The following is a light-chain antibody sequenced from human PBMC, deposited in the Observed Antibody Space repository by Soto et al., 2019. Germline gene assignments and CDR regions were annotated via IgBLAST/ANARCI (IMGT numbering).Light chain of an antibody. V-gene: IGLV1-40*01. Sequence: QSVLTQPPSVSGAPGQRVTFSCTGSSSNIGAGYDVHWYQQFPGTAPKLLIYGNSNRPSGIPDRFSGSKSGTSASLAITGLQAEDEAHYYCSSYRRSNIWVFGGGTKLTVL. J-gene: IGLJ3*02. CDR2: GNS. CDR3: SSYRRSNIWV. CDR1: SSNIGAGYD.